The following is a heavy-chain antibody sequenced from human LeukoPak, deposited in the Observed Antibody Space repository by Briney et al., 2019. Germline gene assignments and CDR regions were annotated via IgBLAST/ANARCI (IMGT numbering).Heavy chain of an antibody. CDR1: GFTFSSYA. CDR3: ARDGYAYMDV. D-gene: IGHD5-18*01. CDR2: ISYDGSNK. Sequence: PGRSLRLSCAASGFTFSSYAMHWVRQAPGKGLEWVAVISYDGSNKYYADSVKGRFTNSRDNSKNTLYLQMNSLRAEDTAVYYCARDGYAYMDVWGKGTTVTVSS. V-gene: IGHV3-30*01. J-gene: IGHJ6*03.